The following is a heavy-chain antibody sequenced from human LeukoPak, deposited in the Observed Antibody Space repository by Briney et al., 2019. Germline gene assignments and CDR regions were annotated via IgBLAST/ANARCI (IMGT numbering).Heavy chain of an antibody. CDR2: IYYSGSS. CDR1: GASVSSGSYY. J-gene: IGHJ2*01. CDR3: ARDFWSGYQHYWYFDL. Sequence: SETLSLTCTVSGASVSSGSYYWNWIRQPPGKGLEWIGYIYYSGSSNYNPSLKNRVTISADTSKNQFSLRLSSVTAADTAVYYCARDFWSGYQHYWYFDLWGRGTLVTVSS. V-gene: IGHV4-61*01. D-gene: IGHD3-3*01.